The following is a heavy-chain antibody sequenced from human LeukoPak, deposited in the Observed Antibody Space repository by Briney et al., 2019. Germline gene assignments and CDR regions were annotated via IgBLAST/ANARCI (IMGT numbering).Heavy chain of an antibody. CDR3: ASGYFGDAFDV. J-gene: IGHJ3*01. CDR2: IYYTGTT. D-gene: IGHD3-9*01. Sequence: SETLSLTCTVSGGSISSYYWSWIRQPPGKGLEWSGYIYYTGTTNYNPSLKSRVTISVDISKNHFSLKLSSVTAADTAVYYCASGYFGDAFDVWGQGTMVTVSS. V-gene: IGHV4-59*08. CDR1: GGSISSYY.